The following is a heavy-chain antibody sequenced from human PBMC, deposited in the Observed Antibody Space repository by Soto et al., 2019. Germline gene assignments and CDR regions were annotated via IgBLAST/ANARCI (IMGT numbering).Heavy chain of an antibody. CDR1: GGSISSGGYY. CDR3: ARGYYDFWSGSYGMDV. D-gene: IGHD3-3*01. CDR2: IYYRGST. J-gene: IGHJ6*02. V-gene: IGHV4-31*03. Sequence: PSETLSLTCTVSGGSISSGGYYWSWIRQHPGKGLEWIGYIYYRGSTYYNPSLKSRVTISVDTSKNQFSLKLSSVTAADTAVYYCARGYYDFWSGSYGMDVWGQGTTVTVSS.